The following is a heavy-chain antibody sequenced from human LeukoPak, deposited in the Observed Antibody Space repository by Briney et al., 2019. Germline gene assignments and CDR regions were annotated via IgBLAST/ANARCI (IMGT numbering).Heavy chain of an antibody. CDR1: GFTFSSYW. J-gene: IGHJ6*03. CDR2: LKQDGSEK. Sequence: GGSLRLSCAASGFTFSSYWMSWVRQAPGKGLEWVANLKQDGSEKYYVDSVKGRFTISRDNAKNSLYLQMNSLRAEDTAVYYCAKRRGLELLYYYYMDVWGKGTTVTVSS. D-gene: IGHD1-7*01. CDR3: AKRRGLELLYYYYMDV. V-gene: IGHV3-7*03.